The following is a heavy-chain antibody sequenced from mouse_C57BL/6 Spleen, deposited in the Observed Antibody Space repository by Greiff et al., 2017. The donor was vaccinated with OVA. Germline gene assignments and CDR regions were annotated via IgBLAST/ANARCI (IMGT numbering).Heavy chain of an antibody. Sequence: VKLVESGPGLVQPSQSLSITCTVSGFSLTSYGVHWVRQSPGKGLEWLGVIWSGGSTDYNAAFISRLSISKDNSKSQVFFKMNSLQADDTAIYYCARWLLRRPYAMDYWGQGTSVTVSS. J-gene: IGHJ4*01. CDR3: ARWLLRRPYAMDY. D-gene: IGHD2-3*01. CDR2: IWSGGST. V-gene: IGHV2-2*01. CDR1: GFSLTSYG.